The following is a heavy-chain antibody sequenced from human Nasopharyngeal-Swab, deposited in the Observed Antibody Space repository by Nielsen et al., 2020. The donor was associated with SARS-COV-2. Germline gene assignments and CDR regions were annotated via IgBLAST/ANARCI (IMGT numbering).Heavy chain of an antibody. D-gene: IGHD4-17*01. CDR2: INHSGST. V-gene: IGHV4-34*01. CDR1: GGSFSGYY. J-gene: IGHJ6*02. Sequence: SETLSLTCAAYGGSFSGYYWSWIRQPPGKGLEWIGEINHSGSTNYNPSLKSRVTISVDTSKNQFSLKLSSVTAADTAVYYCARGSLGSFSTVTRIYGMDVWGQGTTVTVSS. CDR3: ARGSLGSFSTVTRIYGMDV.